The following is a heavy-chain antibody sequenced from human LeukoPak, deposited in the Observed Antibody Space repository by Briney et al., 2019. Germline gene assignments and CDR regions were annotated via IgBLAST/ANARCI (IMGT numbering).Heavy chain of an antibody. V-gene: IGHV1-18*01. Sequence: AASVTVPRKASGYTFTSYGISWVRQAPGQGLEWMGWISAYNGNTNYAQKLQGRVNMTTDTSTSTAYMELRSLRSDDTAVYYCARNDNWNYDCDYWGQGTLVTVSS. D-gene: IGHD1-7*01. CDR2: ISAYNGNT. CDR1: GYTFTSYG. J-gene: IGHJ4*02. CDR3: ARNDNWNYDCDY.